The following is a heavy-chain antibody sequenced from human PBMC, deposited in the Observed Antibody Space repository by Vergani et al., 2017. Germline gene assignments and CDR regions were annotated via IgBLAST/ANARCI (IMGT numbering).Heavy chain of an antibody. D-gene: IGHD5-18*01. CDR1: GGSISSGDYY. J-gene: IGHJ4*02. CDR2: IYYRGST. V-gene: IGHV4-30-4*08. CDR3: ARVVVDTAMVMGGCDY. Sequence: QVQLQESGPGLVKPSQTLSLTCTVSGGSISSGDYYWSWIRQPPGKGLEWIGYIYYRGSTYYNPSLKSRVTISVDTSKNQFSLKLSSVTAADTAVYYCARVVVDTAMVMGGCDYWGQGTLVTVSS.